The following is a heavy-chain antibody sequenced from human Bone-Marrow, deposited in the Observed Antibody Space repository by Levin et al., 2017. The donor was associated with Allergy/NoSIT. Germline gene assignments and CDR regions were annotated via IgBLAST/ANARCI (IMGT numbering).Heavy chain of an antibody. CDR2: ITPIIGVA. V-gene: IGHV1-69*02. CDR1: GGTFSSSS. CDR3: ARHQVATGFFDY. D-gene: IGHD5-12*01. J-gene: IGHJ4*02. Sequence: KISCKASGGTFSSSSISWVRQAPGQGLEWMGRITPIIGVAIYAQKFQGRVTITADKSTSTAYMELSSLRSDDTAVYYCARHQVATGFFDYWGQGTLVTVSS.